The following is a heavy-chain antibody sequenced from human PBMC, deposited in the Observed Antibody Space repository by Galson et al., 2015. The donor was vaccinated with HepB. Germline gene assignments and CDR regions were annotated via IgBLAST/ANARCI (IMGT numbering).Heavy chain of an antibody. CDR2: IYYSGST. V-gene: IGHV4-39*07. D-gene: IGHD3-10*01. Sequence: ETLSLTCTVSGGSISSSSYYWGWIRQPPGKGLEWIGSIYYSGSTYYNPSLKSRVTISVDTSKNQFSLKLSSVTAADTAVYYCARDSRVRGLDYWGQGTLVTVSS. J-gene: IGHJ4*02. CDR1: GGSISSSSYY. CDR3: ARDSRVRGLDY.